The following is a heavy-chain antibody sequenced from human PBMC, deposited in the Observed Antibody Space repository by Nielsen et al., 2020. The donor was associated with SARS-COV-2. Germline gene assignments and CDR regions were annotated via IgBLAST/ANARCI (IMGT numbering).Heavy chain of an antibody. D-gene: IGHD5-18*01. CDR3: AREGYRYSYDY. Sequence: GESLKISCAASGFTFSSYAMSWVRQAPGKGLEWVSAISSSGSTIYYADSVKGRFTISRDNAKNSLYLQMNSLRAEDTAVYYCAREGYRYSYDYWGQGTLVTVSS. CDR2: ISSSGSTI. V-gene: IGHV3-48*03. J-gene: IGHJ4*02. CDR1: GFTFSSYA.